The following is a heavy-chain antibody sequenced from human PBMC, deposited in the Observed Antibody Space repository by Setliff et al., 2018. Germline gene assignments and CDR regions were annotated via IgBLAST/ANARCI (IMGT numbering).Heavy chain of an antibody. CDR1: GDSINPYY. J-gene: IGHJ4*02. V-gene: IGHV4-59*01. CDR2: IYYSGAT. D-gene: IGHD3-22*01. Sequence: NPSETLSLTCSVSGDSINPYYWTWIRQPPGKGLEWIGFIYYSGATTYNPSLKSRVTISVDTSKNQFSLNLNSVTAADTAVYYCARYRNYFDSSGQTQYYFDYWGQGTLVTVSS. CDR3: ARYRNYFDSSGQTQYYFDY.